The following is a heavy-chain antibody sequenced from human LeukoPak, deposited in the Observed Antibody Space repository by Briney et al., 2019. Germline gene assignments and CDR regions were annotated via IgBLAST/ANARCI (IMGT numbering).Heavy chain of an antibody. CDR3: ARFTGYCSGTSCYPNAFDI. CDR1: GGSFSGYY. D-gene: IGHD2-2*01. Sequence: PSKTLSLTCAVYGGSFSGYYWSWIRQPPGKGLEWIGRISTSGSTNYNPSLKSRVTISLDTSKNQFSLKLSSVTAADTAVFYCARFTGYCSGTSCYPNAFDIWGQGTMVTVSS. V-gene: IGHV4-59*10. J-gene: IGHJ3*02. CDR2: ISTSGST.